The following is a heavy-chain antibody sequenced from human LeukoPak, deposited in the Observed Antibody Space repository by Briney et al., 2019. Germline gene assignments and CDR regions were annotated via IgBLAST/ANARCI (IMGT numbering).Heavy chain of an antibody. Sequence: GGSLRLSCAASGFSISDYYMSWIRQAPGKGLEWIAYISSSVGTIYYTDSVKGRFTISRDNANNSLYLQMDSLRAEDTAVYYCTRRRDYGDSWGQGTLVTVSS. CDR3: TRRRDYGDS. CDR2: ISSSVGTI. J-gene: IGHJ4*02. V-gene: IGHV3-11*01. CDR1: GFSISDYY.